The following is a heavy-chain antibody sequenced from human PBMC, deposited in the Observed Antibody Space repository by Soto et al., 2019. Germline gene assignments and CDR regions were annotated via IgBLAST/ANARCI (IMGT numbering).Heavy chain of an antibody. CDR1: GFNFSNYA. D-gene: IGHD3-22*01. CDR2: ISNDGRSN. V-gene: IGHV3-30*04. CDR3: ARGEDFYDTIGYSPGVDY. J-gene: IGHJ4*02. Sequence: QVDLVVSGGGVAQPGRSLSVSCAASGFNFSNYAMHWVRQAPGNGLECLTVISNDGRSNEFADSVKGRFSISRDNSKSTLYLQINSLRPGDTAVYYCARGEDFYDTIGYSPGVDYWGQGTRVTVSS.